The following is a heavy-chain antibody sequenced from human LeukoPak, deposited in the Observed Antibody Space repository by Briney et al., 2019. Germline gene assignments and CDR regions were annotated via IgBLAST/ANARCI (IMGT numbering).Heavy chain of an antibody. V-gene: IGHV4-30-4*08. Sequence: PSQTLSLTCTVSGGSISSGDYYWSWIRQPPGKGLEWIGYIYYSGSTYYNPSLKSRVTISVDTSKNQFSLKLSSVTAADTAVYYCARGEVVVVPAAIRFDPWGQGTLVTVSS. CDR2: IYYSGST. J-gene: IGHJ5*02. CDR3: ARGEVVVVPAAIRFDP. D-gene: IGHD2-2*01. CDR1: GGSISSGDYY.